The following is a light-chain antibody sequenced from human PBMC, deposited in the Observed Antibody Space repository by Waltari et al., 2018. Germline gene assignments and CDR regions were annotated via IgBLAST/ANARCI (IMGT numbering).Light chain of an antibody. Sequence: DIVLTQYPGTLSLSLGERASLSCRASHSVSGTTNLAWYQQKPGQAPRLLIYGTSSRATGIPDRFSGSGSGTDFTLTISRLEPEDFAMYYCQQYGTSHTFGQGTKLEIK. CDR3: QQYGTSHT. V-gene: IGKV3-20*01. CDR2: GTS. J-gene: IGKJ2*01. CDR1: HSVSGTTN.